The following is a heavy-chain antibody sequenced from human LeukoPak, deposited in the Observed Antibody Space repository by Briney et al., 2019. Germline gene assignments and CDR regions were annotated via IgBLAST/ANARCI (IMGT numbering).Heavy chain of an antibody. CDR3: TRSTGWYNYFDY. D-gene: IGHD6-19*01. CDR2: VSSSGSTI. V-gene: IGHV3-48*03. J-gene: IGHJ4*02. CDR1: GFTFSSYE. Sequence: GGSLRLSCAASGFTFSSYEMNWVRQAPGKGLEWVSYVSSSGSTIYYADSVKGRFTISRDNAKNSLYLQMNSLRPEDAASYYCTRSTGWYNYFDYWGQGTLVTVSS.